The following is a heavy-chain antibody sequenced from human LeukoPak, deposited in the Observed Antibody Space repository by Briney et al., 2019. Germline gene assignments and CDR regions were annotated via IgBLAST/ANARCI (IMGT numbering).Heavy chain of an antibody. J-gene: IGHJ4*02. Sequence: ASVKVSCKASGGTLRNYVISWVRQAPGQGLEWMGGIIPIFGTTNYAQKFQGRVTISTDESTSTAYMDLSSLRSEDTAIYYCARGLRDTYCSGCSRYSDYWGQGTLVTVSS. V-gene: IGHV1-69*05. D-gene: IGHD2-15*01. CDR2: IIPIFGTT. CDR1: GGTLRNYV. CDR3: ARGLRDTYCSGCSRYSDY.